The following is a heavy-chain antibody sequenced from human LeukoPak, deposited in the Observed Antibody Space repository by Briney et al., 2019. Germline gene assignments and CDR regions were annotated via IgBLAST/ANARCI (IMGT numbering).Heavy chain of an antibody. CDR3: ARRGTIFGVAR. CDR2: INHSGST. V-gene: IGHV4-34*01. Sequence: SETLSLTRAVYGGSFSGYYWSWLPQPPGKGLEWIGEINHSGSTNYNPSLKSRVSISVDTSKNQFSLNLSSVPPAHPPVYYFARRGTIFGVARWSQGTLVTLSS. CDR1: GGSFSGYY. D-gene: IGHD3-3*01. J-gene: IGHJ4*02.